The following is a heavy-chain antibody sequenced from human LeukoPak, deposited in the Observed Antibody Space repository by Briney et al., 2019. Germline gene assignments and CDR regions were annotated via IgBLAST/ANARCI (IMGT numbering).Heavy chain of an antibody. CDR1: GGSISSYY. J-gene: IGHJ4*02. D-gene: IGHD3-22*01. V-gene: IGHV4-59*12. CDR2: IYHSGST. Sequence: SETLSLTCTISGGSISSYYWSWIRQPPGKGLEWIGYIYHSGSTYYNPSLKSRVTISVDRSKNQFSLKLSSVTAADTAVYYCARTYYYDSSGYPPPDYWGQGTLVTVSS. CDR3: ARTYYYDSSGYPPPDY.